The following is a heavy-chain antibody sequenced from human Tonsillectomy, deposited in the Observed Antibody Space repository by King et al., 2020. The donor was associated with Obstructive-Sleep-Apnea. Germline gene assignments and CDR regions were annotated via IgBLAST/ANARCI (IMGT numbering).Heavy chain of an antibody. CDR3: AKDHSTYYYDSSGYYDY. J-gene: IGHJ4*02. V-gene: IGHV3-23*04. D-gene: IGHD3-22*01. CDR1: GFTFSSYA. CDR2: ISGSGGST. Sequence: VQLVESGGGLVQPGGSLRLSCAASGFTFSSYAMSWVRQAPGKGLEWVSAISGSGGSTYYADSVKGRFTISRDNSKNTLYLQMNSLRAEDTAVYYCAKDHSTYYYDSSGYYDYWGQGTLVTVSS.